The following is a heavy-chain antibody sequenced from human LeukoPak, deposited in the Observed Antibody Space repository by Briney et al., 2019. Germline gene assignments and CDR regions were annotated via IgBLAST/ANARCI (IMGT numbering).Heavy chain of an antibody. J-gene: IGHJ4*02. D-gene: IGHD3-3*01. Sequence: SESLSLTCAVYGGSFSGYYWSWIRPPPGKGLEWIGEINHSVRTNYNPSLKSRVTISVDSSKNQFSLKLCSVTAADSAVYYCGRRLSVVRYDFWSGYYTGRPVPSYFDYWGQRTLVTVSS. V-gene: IGHV4-34*01. CDR3: GRRLSVVRYDFWSGYYTGRPVPSYFDY. CDR1: GGSFSGYY. CDR2: INHSVRT.